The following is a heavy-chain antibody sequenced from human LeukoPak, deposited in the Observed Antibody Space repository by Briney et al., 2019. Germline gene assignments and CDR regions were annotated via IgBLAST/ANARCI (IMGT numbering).Heavy chain of an antibody. J-gene: IGHJ3*02. Sequence: PGGSLRLSCAASGLTFSSYAMSWVRQAPGKGLEWVSGINWNGGSTGYADSVKGRFTISRDNAKNSLYLQMNSLRAEDTALYYCARLGVGATRDAFDIWGQGTMVTVSS. CDR2: INWNGGST. V-gene: IGHV3-20*04. CDR1: GLTFSSYA. CDR3: ARLGVGATRDAFDI. D-gene: IGHD1-26*01.